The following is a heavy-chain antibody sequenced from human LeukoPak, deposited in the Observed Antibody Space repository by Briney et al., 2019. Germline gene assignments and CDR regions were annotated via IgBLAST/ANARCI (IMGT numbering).Heavy chain of an antibody. J-gene: IGHJ4*02. CDR3: ARSGQRYSSGWYVFDY. V-gene: IGHV1-46*01. CDR1: GYTFTSYY. CDR2: INPSGGST. D-gene: IGHD6-19*01. Sequence: ASVKVSCKASGYTFTSYYMHWVRQAPGQGLEWMGIINPSGGSTSYAQKFQGRVTMTRDTSTSTVYMELSSLRSEDTAVYYCARSGQRYSSGWYVFDYWGQGTLVTVSS.